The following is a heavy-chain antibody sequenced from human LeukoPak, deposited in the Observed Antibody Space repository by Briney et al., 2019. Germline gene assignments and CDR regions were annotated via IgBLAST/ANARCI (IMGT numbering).Heavy chain of an antibody. V-gene: IGHV1-69*13. CDR1: GGTFSSYA. CDR3: ARVRYTVTTTDVRFDP. J-gene: IGHJ5*02. CDR2: IIPIFGTA. D-gene: IGHD4-17*01. Sequence: GASVKVSCKASGGTFSSYAISWVRQAPGQGLEWMGGIIPIFGTANYAQEFQGRFTITSDESTSTAYMELSSLRSEDTAVYYCARVRYTVTTTDVRFDPWGQGTLVTVSS.